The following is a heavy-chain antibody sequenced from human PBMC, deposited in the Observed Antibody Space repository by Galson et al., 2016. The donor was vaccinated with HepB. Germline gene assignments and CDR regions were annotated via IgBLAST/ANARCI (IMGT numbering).Heavy chain of an antibody. D-gene: IGHD3-10*01. J-gene: IGHJ2*01. CDR1: GYSISSGYY. CDR3: VRVYGGWYFDL. CDR2: VFHYGNT. Sequence: SETLSLTCAVSGYSISSGYYWGWIRQPPGKGLEWIASVFHYGNTYPNSSLRSRVTMSADTSKNQFSLHLSSVTAADTAVYYCVRVYGGWYFDLWGRGTLVTVSS. V-gene: IGHV4-38-2*01.